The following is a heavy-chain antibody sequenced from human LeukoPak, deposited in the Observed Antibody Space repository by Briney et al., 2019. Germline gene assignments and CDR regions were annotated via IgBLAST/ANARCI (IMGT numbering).Heavy chain of an antibody. V-gene: IGHV4-4*07. D-gene: IGHD5-18*01. J-gene: IGHJ6*03. CDR1: GGPLRPYY. CDR2: THSGGTT. Sequence: SETLSLTCTVSGGPLRPYYWIWFRQSAGKGMEYFGRTHSGGTTNYNPSLRSRITTSVDTSKNQFSLRLTSVTAADTAIYYCARDSPDGYTYGHYYYYMDVWGKGTTITVSS. CDR3: ARDSPDGYTYGHYYYYMDV.